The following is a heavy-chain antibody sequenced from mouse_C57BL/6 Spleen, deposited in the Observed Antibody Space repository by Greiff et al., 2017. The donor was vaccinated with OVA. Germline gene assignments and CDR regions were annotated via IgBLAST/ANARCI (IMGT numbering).Heavy chain of an antibody. CDR3: ARDGITTVVLDY. D-gene: IGHD1-1*01. J-gene: IGHJ2*01. CDR1: GYSITSGYY. Sequence: EVKVEESGPGLVKPSQSLSLTCSVTGYSITSGYYWNWIRQFPGNKLEWMGYISYDGSNNYNPSLKNRISITRDTSKNQFFLKLNSVTTEDTATYYCARDGITTVVLDYWGQGTTLTVSS. V-gene: IGHV3-6*01. CDR2: ISYDGSN.